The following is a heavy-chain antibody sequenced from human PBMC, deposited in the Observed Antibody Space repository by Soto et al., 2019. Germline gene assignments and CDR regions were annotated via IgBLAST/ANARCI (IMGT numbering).Heavy chain of an antibody. CDR3: VRDRYSSSGWFDP. Sequence: SPTLSLTCVISGDSVSSYSAAWKWIRQSPSGGLEWLGRTYYRSRSFSDYAESVKSRIIINPDTSKNQFSLQLKSVTPEDTAVYYCVRDRYSSSGWFDPWGQGTPVTVSS. D-gene: IGHD3-10*01. CDR1: GDSVSSYSAA. V-gene: IGHV6-1*01. J-gene: IGHJ5*02. CDR2: TYYRSRSFS.